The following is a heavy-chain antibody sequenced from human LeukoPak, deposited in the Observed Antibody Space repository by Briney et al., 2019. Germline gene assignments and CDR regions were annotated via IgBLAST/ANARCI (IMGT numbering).Heavy chain of an antibody. CDR1: GFTFSTYW. D-gene: IGHD6-19*01. V-gene: IGHV3-74*01. CDR3: ARDLGGWPVDY. Sequence: PGGSLRLSCAASGFTFSTYWVHWVRQAPGKGLVWVSRINSNGGTTNYADSVKGRFTISRDNAKNTVYLQMNSLRAEDTAVYYCARDLGGWPVDYWGQGTLVTVSS. CDR2: INSNGGTT. J-gene: IGHJ4*02.